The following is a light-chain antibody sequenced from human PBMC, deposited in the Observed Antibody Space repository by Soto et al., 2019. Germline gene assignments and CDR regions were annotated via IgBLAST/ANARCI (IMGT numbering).Light chain of an antibody. CDR3: ISYTSDDVRYV. J-gene: IGLJ1*01. Sequence: QSALTQPASVSGTPGQSITISCTGSNSDARIYDFVSWYQHHPGRDPKLTVSEVSHRPSGVSNRFSGSKSGNTASLTLYGLPFEGEGGYYCISYTSDDVRYVFGAGTKVTVL. V-gene: IGLV2-14*01. CDR1: NSDARIYDF. CDR2: EVS.